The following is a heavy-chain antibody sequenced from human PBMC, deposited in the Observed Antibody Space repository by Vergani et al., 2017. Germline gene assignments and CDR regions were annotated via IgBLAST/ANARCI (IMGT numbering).Heavy chain of an antibody. Sequence: EVQLVESGGGLVKPGGSLRLSCAASGFTFSSYSMNWVRQAPGKGLEWVSSISSSSSYIYYADSVKGRFTISRDNAKNSLYLQMNSLRAEDTAVYYCARDGVVATILDYWGQGTLVTVSS. CDR3: ARDGVVATILDY. CDR1: GFTFSSYS. D-gene: IGHD5-12*01. CDR2: ISSSSSYI. J-gene: IGHJ4*02. V-gene: IGHV3-21*01.